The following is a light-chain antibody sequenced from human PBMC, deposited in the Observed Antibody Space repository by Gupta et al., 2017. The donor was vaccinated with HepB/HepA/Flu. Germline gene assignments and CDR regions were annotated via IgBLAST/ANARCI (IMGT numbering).Light chain of an antibody. CDR2: AAS. Sequence: EIYMTHSLSSLCPSLGDRCTITFRASQSISSYLKWYQQKPGKAPKLLIYAASSFQSGVPARFSGSGSGTDFTLTISSLQPEDFATYYCQQSYSTSPRFGGGTKVEIK. CDR1: QSISSY. J-gene: IGKJ4*01. CDR3: QQSYSTSPR. V-gene: IGKV1-39*01.